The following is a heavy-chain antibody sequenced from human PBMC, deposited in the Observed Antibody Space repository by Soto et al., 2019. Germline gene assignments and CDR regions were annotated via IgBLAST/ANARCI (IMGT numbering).Heavy chain of an antibody. J-gene: IGHJ4*02. V-gene: IGHV4-30-4*01. D-gene: IGHD3-22*01. CDR1: GGSISSGDYY. CDR2: IYYSGST. Sequence: PSETLSLTCTVSGGSISSGDYYWSWIRQPPGKGLEWIGYIYYSGSTYYNPSLKSRVTISVDTSKNQFSLKLSSVTAADTAVYYCARGSIYYYDSSGPERGWGQGTLVTVS. CDR3: ARGSIYYYDSSGPERG.